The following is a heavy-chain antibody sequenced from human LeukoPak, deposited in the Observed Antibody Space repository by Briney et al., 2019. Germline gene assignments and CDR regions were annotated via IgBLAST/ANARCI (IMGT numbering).Heavy chain of an antibody. CDR2: IIPIFGTA. D-gene: IGHD2-15*01. CDR3: ARDPTALSGPHFFDY. V-gene: IGHV1-69*06. CDR1: GGTFSSYA. J-gene: IGHJ4*02. Sequence: GASVKVSCKASGGTFSSYAISWVRQAPGQGLEWMGGIIPIFGTANYAQKFQGRVTITADKSTSTAYMELSSLRSEDTAVYYCARDPTALSGPHFFDYWGQGTLVTVSS.